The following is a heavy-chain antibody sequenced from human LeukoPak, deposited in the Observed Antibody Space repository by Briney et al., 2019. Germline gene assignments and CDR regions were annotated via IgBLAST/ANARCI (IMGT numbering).Heavy chain of an antibody. Sequence: SETLSLTCAVYGGSFSGYYWSWIRQPPGKGLEWIGEINHSGSTNYNPSLKSRVTISVDTSKNQFSLKLSSVTAADTAVYYCARPVGNRRSFRFDPWGQGTLVTVSS. CDR1: GGSFSGYY. D-gene: IGHD1-26*01. J-gene: IGHJ5*02. CDR3: ARPVGNRRSFRFDP. V-gene: IGHV4-34*01. CDR2: INHSGST.